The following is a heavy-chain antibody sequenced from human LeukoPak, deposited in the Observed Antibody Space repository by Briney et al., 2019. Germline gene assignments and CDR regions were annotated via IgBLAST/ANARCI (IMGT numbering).Heavy chain of an antibody. CDR3: ARYYAYYYGMDV. V-gene: IGHV4-31*03. J-gene: IGHJ6*02. D-gene: IGHD3-3*01. CDR1: GGSISSGGYY. CDR2: IYYSGST. Sequence: SQTLSLTCTVSGGSISSGGYYWSWIRQHPGKGLEWIGYIYYSGSTFYNPSLKSRVTISVDTSKNQFSLKLSSVTAADTAVYYCARYYAYYYGMDVRGQGTTVTVSS.